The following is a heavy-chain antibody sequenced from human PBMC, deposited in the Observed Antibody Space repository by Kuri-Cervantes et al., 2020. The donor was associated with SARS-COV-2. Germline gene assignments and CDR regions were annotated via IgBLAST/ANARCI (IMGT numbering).Heavy chain of an antibody. CDR2: IIPIFGTA. J-gene: IGHJ3*02. CDR3: ARDRWDYDFWSGSINDAFDI. D-gene: IGHD3-3*01. Sequence: SVKVSCKASGGTFSSYAISWVRQAPGQGLEWMGGIIPIFGTANYAQKFQGRVTITADESTSTAYVELSSLRSDDTAVYYCARDRWDYDFWSGSINDAFDIWGQGTMVTVSS. CDR1: GGTFSSYA. V-gene: IGHV1-69*13.